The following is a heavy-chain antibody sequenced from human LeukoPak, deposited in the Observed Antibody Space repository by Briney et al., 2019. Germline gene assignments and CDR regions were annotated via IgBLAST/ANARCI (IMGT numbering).Heavy chain of an antibody. CDR3: AGHDSSGYYRPPDY. Sequence: SETLSLTCTVSGGSINSTNYYWGWIRQPPGQGLEWIVSIYYSGSTYYNPSRRRRVTISVDTSKNQFSLKLTSVTPADTAVYYCAGHDSSGYYRPPDYWGQGTLVTVSS. CDR1: GGSINSTNYY. J-gene: IGHJ4*02. V-gene: IGHV4-39*01. CDR2: IYYSGST. D-gene: IGHD3-22*01.